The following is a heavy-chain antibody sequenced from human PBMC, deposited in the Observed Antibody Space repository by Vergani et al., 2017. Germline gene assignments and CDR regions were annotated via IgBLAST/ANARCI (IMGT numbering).Heavy chain of an antibody. CDR2: ISSSSSYI. V-gene: IGHV3-21*01. J-gene: IGHJ4*02. D-gene: IGHD3-22*01. Sequence: EVQLVESGGGLVKPGGSLRLSCAASGFTFSSYSMNWVRQAPGKRLEWVSSISSSSSYIYYADSVKGRFTISRDNAKNSLYLQMNSLRAEDTAVYYCARAFDYDSTSDYWGQGTLVTVSS. CDR3: ARAFDYDSTSDY. CDR1: GFTFSSYS.